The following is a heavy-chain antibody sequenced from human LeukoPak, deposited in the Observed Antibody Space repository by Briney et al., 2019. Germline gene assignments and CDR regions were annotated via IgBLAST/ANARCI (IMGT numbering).Heavy chain of an antibody. D-gene: IGHD3-3*01. CDR1: GFTFDDYA. V-gene: IGHV3-9*01. CDR3: ARALPYYDFWSGYYTEPGFDY. CDR2: ISWNSGSI. J-gene: IGHJ4*02. Sequence: PGGSLRLSCAASGFTFDDYAMHWVRQAPGKGLEWVSGISWNSGSIGYADSVKGRFTISRDNAKNSLYLQMNSLRAEDTALYYCARALPYYDFWSGYYTEPGFDYWGQGTLVTVSS.